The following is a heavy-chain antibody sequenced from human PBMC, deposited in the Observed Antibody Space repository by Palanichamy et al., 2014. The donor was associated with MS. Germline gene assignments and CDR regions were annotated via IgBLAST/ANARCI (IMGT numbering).Heavy chain of an antibody. CDR1: GFTFSSYE. CDR2: ISSSGSTI. CDR3: ARDQWPHITMAPDAFDI. D-gene: IGHD3-10*01. J-gene: IGHJ3*02. Sequence: QLVESGGGLVQPGGSLRLSCAASGFTFSSYEMNWVRQAPGKGLEWVSYISSSGSTIYYADSVKGRFTISRDNAKNSLYLQMNSLRAEDTAVYYCARDQWPHITMAPDAFDIWGQGTMVTVSS. V-gene: IGHV3-48*03.